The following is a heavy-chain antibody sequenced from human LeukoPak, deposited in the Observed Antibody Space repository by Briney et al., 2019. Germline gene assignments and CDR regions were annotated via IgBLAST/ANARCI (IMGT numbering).Heavy chain of an antibody. D-gene: IGHD6-13*01. V-gene: IGHV5-51*01. CDR2: IYPGDSDT. J-gene: IGHJ6*02. CDR1: GYSFTSYW. CDR3: ARLGAAAGTMYHYDMDV. Sequence: GESLKISCKGSGYSFTSYWIGWVRQMPGKGLEWMGIIYPGDSDTRYSPSFQGQVTISADKSISTAYLQWSSLKASDTAMYYCARLGAAAGTMYHYDMDVWGQGTTVTVSS.